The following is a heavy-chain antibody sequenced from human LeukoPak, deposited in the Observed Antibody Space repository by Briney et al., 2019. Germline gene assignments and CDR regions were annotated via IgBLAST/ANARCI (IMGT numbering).Heavy chain of an antibody. J-gene: IGHJ4*02. Sequence: ASVKVSCKASGYTFTSYGISWVRQAPGQGLEWMGWISAYNGNTNYAQKLQGRVTMTRDTSTSTVYMELSSLRSEDTAVYYCARDWAEQTFDYWGQGTLVTVSS. CDR2: ISAYNGNT. CDR3: ARDWAEQTFDY. CDR1: GYTFTSYG. V-gene: IGHV1-18*01. D-gene: IGHD3-16*01.